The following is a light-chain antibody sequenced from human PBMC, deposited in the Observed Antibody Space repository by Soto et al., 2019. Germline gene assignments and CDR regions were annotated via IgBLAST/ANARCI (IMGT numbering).Light chain of an antibody. CDR2: DVS. Sequence: QSALTQPASVSGSPGQSITISCTGTNSDVGAYNYVSWYQQHPDKAPKLMIYDVSNRPSGVSNRFSGSKSGNTASLTISGLQAEDEADYYCGSYTSSSLDVFGSGTKVTVL. CDR1: NSDVGAYNY. V-gene: IGLV2-14*01. CDR3: GSYTSSSLDV. J-gene: IGLJ1*01.